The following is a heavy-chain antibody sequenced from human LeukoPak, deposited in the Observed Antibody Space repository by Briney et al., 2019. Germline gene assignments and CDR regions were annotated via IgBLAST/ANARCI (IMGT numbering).Heavy chain of an antibody. CDR1: GYTFTGYY. CDR2: INPNSGGT. Sequence: ASVKVSCKASGYTFTGYYMHWVRQAPGQGLEWMGRINPNSGGTNYAQKLQGRVTMTRDTSISTAYMELSGLKSADTAVYYCATWSIFCIWGQGTMVTVSS. V-gene: IGHV1-2*06. J-gene: IGHJ3*02. D-gene: IGHD3-3*01. CDR3: ATWSIFCI.